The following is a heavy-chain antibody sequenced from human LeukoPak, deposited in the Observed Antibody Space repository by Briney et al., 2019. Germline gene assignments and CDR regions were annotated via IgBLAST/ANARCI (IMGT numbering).Heavy chain of an antibody. D-gene: IGHD6-13*01. Sequence: SQTLSLTFAISGDSVSRNSANWNWIRQSPSRGLVWLGRTYYRSKWYNDYAVSVKSRITINPDTSKNQFSLQLNSVTPEDTAVYYCARARIGSNWPNFACWGQGSLVTVSS. CDR3: ARARIGSNWPNFAC. J-gene: IGHJ4*02. CDR1: GDSVSRNSAN. CDR2: TYYRSKWYN. V-gene: IGHV6-1*01.